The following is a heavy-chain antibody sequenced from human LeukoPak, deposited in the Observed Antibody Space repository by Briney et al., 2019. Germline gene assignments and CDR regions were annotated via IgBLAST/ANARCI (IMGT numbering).Heavy chain of an antibody. CDR1: GFTFSDYY. J-gene: IGHJ6*03. D-gene: IGHD2-2*01. V-gene: IGHV3-11*01. CDR2: ISSSGSTI. CDR3: ARESGYCSSTSCPGGDYYYYMDV. Sequence: GGSLRLSCVVSGFTFSDYYMHWIRQAPGKGLEWISYISSSGSTIYYADSVKGRFTISRDNAKNSLYLQMNSLRAEDTAVYYCARESGYCSSTSCPGGDYYYYMDVWGKGTTVTVSS.